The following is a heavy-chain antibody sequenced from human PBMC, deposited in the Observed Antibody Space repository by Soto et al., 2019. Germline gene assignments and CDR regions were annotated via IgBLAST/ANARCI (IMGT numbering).Heavy chain of an antibody. D-gene: IGHD5-18*01. CDR2: IYYTGST. J-gene: IGHJ4*02. V-gene: IGHV4-59*08. CDR1: GGSISSYY. CDR3: ARQHGGYSYGSFDY. Sequence: QVQLQESGPGLVKPSETLSLTCTVSGGSISSYYWSWIRQPPGKGLEWIGYIYYTGSTNYNPSLKSRVTLSVDTSKNQFSLELSSVTAADTAVYYCARQHGGYSYGSFDYWGQGTLVTVSS.